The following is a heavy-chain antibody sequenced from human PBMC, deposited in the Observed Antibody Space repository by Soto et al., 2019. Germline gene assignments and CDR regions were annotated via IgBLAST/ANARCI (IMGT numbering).Heavy chain of an antibody. D-gene: IGHD5-12*01. J-gene: IGHJ4*02. CDR1: GGTFSSYA. V-gene: IGHV1-69*13. CDR2: IIPIFGTA. CDR3: ARGVEMATSFDY. Sequence: SVKVSCKASGGTFSSYAISWVRQAPGQGLEWMGGIIPIFGTANYAQKFQGRVTITADESTSTAYMELSSLRSEDTAVYYRARGVEMATSFDYWGQGTLVTVSS.